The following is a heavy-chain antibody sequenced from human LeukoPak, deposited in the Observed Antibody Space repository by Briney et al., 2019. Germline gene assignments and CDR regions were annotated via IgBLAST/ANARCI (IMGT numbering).Heavy chain of an antibody. Sequence: ASVKVSCKVSGYSVMELSMHWVRQAPGKGLEWMGGFDPEDGETIYAQKFQGRVTMTEDTSTDTAYMELSSLRSEDTAVYYCATPGPDWGDAFDIWGQGTMVIVSS. V-gene: IGHV1-24*01. CDR3: ATPGPDWGDAFDI. J-gene: IGHJ3*02. D-gene: IGHD3/OR15-3a*01. CDR1: GYSVMELS. CDR2: FDPEDGET.